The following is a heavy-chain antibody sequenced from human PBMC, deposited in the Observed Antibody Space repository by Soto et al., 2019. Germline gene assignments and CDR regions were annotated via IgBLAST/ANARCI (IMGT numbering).Heavy chain of an antibody. Sequence: QVQLQEEGPGLMMPSGTLSLTCTVSGGSISGPNWWSWVRQTPGKGLEWIGEIFHSGITHYNPSLESRVTISVDTSKNHFSLGLNSVTAADSAVYYCATRGADGDNIFDNWGQGTLVTVSS. CDR3: ATRGADGDNIFDN. D-gene: IGHD4-17*01. V-gene: IGHV4-4*02. CDR2: IFHSGIT. J-gene: IGHJ4*02. CDR1: GGSISGPNW.